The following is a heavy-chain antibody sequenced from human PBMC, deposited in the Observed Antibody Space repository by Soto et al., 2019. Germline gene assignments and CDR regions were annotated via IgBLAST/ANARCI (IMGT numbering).Heavy chain of an antibody. D-gene: IGHD2-8*01. J-gene: IGHJ4*02. V-gene: IGHV3-30*18. CDR3: AKAQEGYCTNGVCDGPD. Sequence: PGGSLRLSCAASGFTFGSYGMHWVRQAPGKGLEWVAVISYDGSNKYYADSVKGRFTISRDNSKNTLYLQMNSLRAEDTAVYYCAKAQEGYCTNGVCDGPDWGQGTLVTVSS. CDR2: ISYDGSNK. CDR1: GFTFGSYG.